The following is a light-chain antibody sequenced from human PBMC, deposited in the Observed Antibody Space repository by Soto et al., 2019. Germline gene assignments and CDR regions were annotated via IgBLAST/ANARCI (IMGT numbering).Light chain of an antibody. CDR3: QYYNSSLSGSV. Sequence: QSVLTQPPSVSGAPGQRVTISCTGSRSDVGAGYDVHWYQQLPGTAPKLLIYGNSNRPSGVPDRFSGSKSGTSASLAIAGLQDEDEADYCCQYYNSSLSGSVFGGGTKLTVL. CDR2: GNS. J-gene: IGLJ2*01. V-gene: IGLV1-40*01. CDR1: RSDVGAGYD.